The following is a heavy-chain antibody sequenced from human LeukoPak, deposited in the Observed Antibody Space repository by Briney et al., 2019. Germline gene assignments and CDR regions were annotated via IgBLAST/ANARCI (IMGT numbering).Heavy chain of an antibody. V-gene: IGHV1-69*13. D-gene: IGHD3-22*01. CDR3: ARATYYYDSSGYHQFDY. Sequence: SVKVSCKASGGTFSSYAVSWVRQAPGQGLEWMGGIIPIFGTANYAQKFQGRVTITADESTSTAYMELSSLRSEDTAVYYCARATYYYDSSGYHQFDYWGQGTLVTVSS. J-gene: IGHJ4*02. CDR1: GGTFSSYA. CDR2: IIPIFGTA.